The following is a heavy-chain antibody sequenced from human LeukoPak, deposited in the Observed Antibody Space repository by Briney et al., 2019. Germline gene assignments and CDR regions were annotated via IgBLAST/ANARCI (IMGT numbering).Heavy chain of an antibody. Sequence: GESLKISCAAPGFTFSNAWMSWVRQAPGKGLEWVGRIKGKSDGETTDYAAPVKGRFTISRDDSKNTLYLQMNSPKTEDTAVYYCTTDSWNPFDYWGQGTLVTVSS. V-gene: IGHV3-15*01. CDR3: TTDSWNPFDY. J-gene: IGHJ4*02. D-gene: IGHD1-1*01. CDR1: GFTFSNAW. CDR2: IKGKSDGETT.